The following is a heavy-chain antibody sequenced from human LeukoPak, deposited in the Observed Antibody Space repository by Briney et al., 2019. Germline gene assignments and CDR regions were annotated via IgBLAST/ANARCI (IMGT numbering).Heavy chain of an antibody. CDR2: IIPIFRTT. V-gene: IGHV1-69*05. Sequence: ASVKVSCKPSGGTFSSYGVSWVRQAPGQGLEWMGGIIPIFRTTNYAQRFRGRVTITTDESTSTVYMELSSLRSEDTAVYYCAKSQRTGYNVYYFDSWGQGTLVTVSS. D-gene: IGHD5-24*01. J-gene: IGHJ4*02. CDR3: AKSQRTGYNVYYFDS. CDR1: GGTFSSYG.